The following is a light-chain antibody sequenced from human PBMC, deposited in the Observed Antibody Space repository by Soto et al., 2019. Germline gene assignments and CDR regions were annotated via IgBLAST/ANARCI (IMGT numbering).Light chain of an antibody. CDR2: TAS. J-gene: IGKJ4*01. CDR3: QQSYTTPPT. Sequence: DIQMTQSPSSLSASVGDRVTITCRASQSISTFLNWYQQKPGKVPNLLIYTASNLRSGVPSRFSGSGSGADFTLTINSLQPEDFATYFCQQSYTTPPTFGGGTKVDIK. CDR1: QSISTF. V-gene: IGKV1-39*01.